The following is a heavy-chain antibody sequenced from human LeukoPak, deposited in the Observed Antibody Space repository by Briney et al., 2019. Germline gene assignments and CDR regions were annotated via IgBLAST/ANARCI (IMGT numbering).Heavy chain of an antibody. CDR3: ARDLITGTTGAFDI. D-gene: IGHD1-20*01. J-gene: IGHJ3*02. Sequence: PGGSLRHSCAASGFTFSSYSMNWVRQAPGKGLEWVSSISSSSSYLYFADSVKGRFTISRDNAKNSLYLQMNSLRAEDTAVYYCARDLITGTTGAFDIWGQGTMVTVSS. V-gene: IGHV3-21*01. CDR1: GFTFSSYS. CDR2: ISSSSSYL.